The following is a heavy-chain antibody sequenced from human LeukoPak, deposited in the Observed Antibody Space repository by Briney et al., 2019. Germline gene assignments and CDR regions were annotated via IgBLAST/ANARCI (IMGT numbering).Heavy chain of an antibody. CDR3: AKAPSGYDFDY. CDR1: GFTFSIYA. V-gene: IGHV3-23*01. J-gene: IGHJ4*02. D-gene: IGHD5-12*01. Sequence: GGSLRLSCAASGFTFSIYAMTWVRQAPGKGLEWVSAISGSGGSTYYTDSVKGRFTISRDNSKNTLYLEMNSLRAEDTAVYYCAKAPSGYDFDYWGQGTLVTVSS. CDR2: ISGSGGST.